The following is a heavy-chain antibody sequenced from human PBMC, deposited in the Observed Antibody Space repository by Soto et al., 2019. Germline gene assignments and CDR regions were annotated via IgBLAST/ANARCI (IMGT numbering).Heavy chain of an antibody. J-gene: IGHJ6*02. CDR1: GFTFSNYG. CDR2: VSANNGHT. D-gene: IGHD2-8*01. Sequence: ASVKVSCKASGFTFSNYGLNWVRQAPGQGLEWMGWVSANNGHTNYAQNLQGRVSMTTDTSTSTAYMELRGLTFDDTAVYYCARDIESVTAKHFFYYYAMDVWGQGXTVTVSS. V-gene: IGHV1-18*01. CDR3: ARDIESVTAKHFFYYYAMDV.